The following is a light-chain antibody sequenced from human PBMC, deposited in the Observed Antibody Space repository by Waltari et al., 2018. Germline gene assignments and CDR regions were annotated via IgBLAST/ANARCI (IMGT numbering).Light chain of an antibody. CDR2: EVD. V-gene: IGLV2-8*01. CDR1: SSDIGDYKY. J-gene: IGLJ2*01. Sequence: QSALTQPPSASGSPGQTVIISCTGTSSDIGDYKYVSWYQQIPGRAPALIIYEVDRRPPGVPDRFSGSKSGNTASLTVSGLQTEDEGDYYCSSYAGSNKLIFGGVTKLTVL. CDR3: SSYAGSNKLI.